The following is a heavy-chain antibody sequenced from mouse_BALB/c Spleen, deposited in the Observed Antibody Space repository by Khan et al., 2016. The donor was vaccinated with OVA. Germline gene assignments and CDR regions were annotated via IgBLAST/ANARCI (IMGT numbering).Heavy chain of an antibody. V-gene: IGHV14-3*02. CDR2: IDPAHGNP. J-gene: IGHJ3*01. Sequence: VQLKESGAELVKPGASVKLSCTASGFNIKDTYMHWVKRRPEQGLVWIGRIDPAHGNPKYDPKFQGKATITADTSSNTAYLQLSSLTSEDAAVYYCVRDYWDVIAYWGQGTLVTVSA. D-gene: IGHD4-1*01. CDR1: GFNIKDTY. CDR3: VRDYWDVIAY.